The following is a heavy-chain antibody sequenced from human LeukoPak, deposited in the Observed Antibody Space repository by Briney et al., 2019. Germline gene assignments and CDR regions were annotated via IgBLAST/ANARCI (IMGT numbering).Heavy chain of an antibody. CDR3: ARAAYCGGDCYSAYDY. CDR1: GGSISSYY. J-gene: IGHJ4*02. V-gene: IGHV4-59*01. Sequence: PSASLSLTCTVSGGSISSYYWSWIRQPPGKGLEWIGYIYYSGSTNYNPSRKSRVTISVDTPKNQFSLKLSSVTATDTAVYYCARAAYCGGDCYSAYDYWGQGTLVTVSS. D-gene: IGHD2-21*02. CDR2: IYYSGST.